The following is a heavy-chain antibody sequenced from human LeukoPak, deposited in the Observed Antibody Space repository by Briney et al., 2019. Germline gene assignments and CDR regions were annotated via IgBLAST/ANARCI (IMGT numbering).Heavy chain of an antibody. CDR1: GFTFSNYA. D-gene: IGHD3-3*01. Sequence: GGSLRLSCAASGFTFSNYAMSWIRQAPGKGLEWVSAISSSGGSTYHADSVKGRFTISRDNSMNTLYLQMNSLRAEDTAVYYCAKDRGYDFWSGKLFDPWGQGTLVTVSS. CDR3: AKDRGYDFWSGKLFDP. CDR2: ISSSGGST. V-gene: IGHV3-23*01. J-gene: IGHJ5*02.